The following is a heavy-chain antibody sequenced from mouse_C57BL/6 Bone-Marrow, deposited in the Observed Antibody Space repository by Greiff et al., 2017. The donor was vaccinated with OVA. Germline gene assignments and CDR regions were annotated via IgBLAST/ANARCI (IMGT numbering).Heavy chain of an antibody. CDR1: VYTFTSYW. CDR3: ARSRYDYERYAMDY. J-gene: IGHJ4*01. V-gene: IGHV1-52*01. CDR2: IDPSDSET. Sequence: QVQLQQPGAELVRPGSSVKLSCKASVYTFTSYWMHWVKQRPIQGLEWIGNIDPSDSETHYNQKFKDKATLTVDKSSSTAYMQLSSLTSEDSAVYYCARSRYDYERYAMDYWGQGTSVTVSS. D-gene: IGHD2-4*01.